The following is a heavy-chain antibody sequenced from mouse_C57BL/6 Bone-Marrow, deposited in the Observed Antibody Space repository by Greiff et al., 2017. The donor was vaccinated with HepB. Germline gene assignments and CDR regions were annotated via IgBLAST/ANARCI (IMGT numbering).Heavy chain of an antibody. V-gene: IGHV5-12*01. CDR2: ISNGGGST. D-gene: IGHD1-1*01. CDR1: GFTFSDYY. CDR3: ARQGTTVVYFDV. J-gene: IGHJ1*03. Sequence: EVNVVESGGGLVQPGGSLKLSCAASGFTFSDYYMYWVRQTPEKRLEWVAYISNGGGSTYYPDTVKGRFTISRDNAKNTLYLQMSRLKSEDTAMYYCARQGTTVVYFDVWGTGTTVTVSS.